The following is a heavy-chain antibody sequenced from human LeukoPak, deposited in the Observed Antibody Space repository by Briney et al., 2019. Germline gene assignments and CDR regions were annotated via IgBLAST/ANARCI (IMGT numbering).Heavy chain of an antibody. CDR3: ARDPYYYGSGSYFGYFDY. J-gene: IGHJ4*02. V-gene: IGHV3-30-3*01. CDR2: ISYDGSNK. CDR1: GFTFSSYA. Sequence: GGSLRLSCAASGFTFSSYAMHWVRQAPGKGLEWVAVISYDGSNKYYADSVKGRFTISRDNSKNTLYLQMNSLRAEDTAVYYCARDPYYYGSGSYFGYFDYWGQGTLVTVSS. D-gene: IGHD3-10*01.